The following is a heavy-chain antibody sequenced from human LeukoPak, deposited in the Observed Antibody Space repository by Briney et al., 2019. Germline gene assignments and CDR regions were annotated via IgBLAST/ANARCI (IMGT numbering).Heavy chain of an antibody. CDR2: IYYSGST. J-gene: IGHJ4*02. CDR3: ARTPVVAATYYFDY. V-gene: IGHV4-59*08. CDR1: GGSISSYY. D-gene: IGHD2-15*01. Sequence: PSETLSLTCTVSGGSISSYYWSWIRQPPGKGLEWIGYIYYSGSTNYNPSHKSRVTISVDTSKNQFSLKLSSVTAADTAVYYCARTPVVAATYYFDYWGQGTLVTVSS.